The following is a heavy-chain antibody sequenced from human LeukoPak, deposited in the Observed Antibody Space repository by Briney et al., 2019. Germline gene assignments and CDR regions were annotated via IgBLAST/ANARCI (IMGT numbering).Heavy chain of an antibody. J-gene: IGHJ4*02. CDR2: ISGSAGST. CDR3: ARDSNWAGYFDY. D-gene: IGHD2-2*01. Sequence: GGSLRLSCAASGFTFSSYAMSWVRQTPGKGLEWVSAISGSAGSTYYADSVKGRFTISRDNAKNSLYLQMNSLRAEDTAVYYCARDSNWAGYFDYWGQGTLVTVSS. V-gene: IGHV3-23*01. CDR1: GFTFSSYA.